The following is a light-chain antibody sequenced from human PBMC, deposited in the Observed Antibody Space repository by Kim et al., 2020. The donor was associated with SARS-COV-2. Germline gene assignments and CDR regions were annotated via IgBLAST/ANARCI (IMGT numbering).Light chain of an antibody. V-gene: IGKV1-17*01. CDR3: LQHNTYPIT. J-gene: IGKJ5*01. CDR2: GAS. Sequence: ASVGDRVTLTCRASQDIINDLGWYQQNPGRAPKRLIYGASILQSGVPSRFSGSGSGTEFTLTISSLQPEDFATYFCLQHNTYPITFGQGTRLEIK. CDR1: QDIIND.